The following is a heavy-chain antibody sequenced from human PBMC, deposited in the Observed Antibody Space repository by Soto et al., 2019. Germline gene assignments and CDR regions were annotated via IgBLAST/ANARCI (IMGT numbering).Heavy chain of an antibody. Sequence: GGSLRLSCAASGFTFSSYAMSWVRQAPGKGLEWVSAISGSGGSTYYADSVKGRFAISRDNSKNTLYLQMNSLRAEDTAVYYCAAVGVRDIVVVVAATDLFSLDYWGQGTLVTVSS. V-gene: IGHV3-23*01. D-gene: IGHD2-15*01. CDR2: ISGSGGST. J-gene: IGHJ4*02. CDR1: GFTFSSYA. CDR3: AAVGVRDIVVVVAATDLFSLDY.